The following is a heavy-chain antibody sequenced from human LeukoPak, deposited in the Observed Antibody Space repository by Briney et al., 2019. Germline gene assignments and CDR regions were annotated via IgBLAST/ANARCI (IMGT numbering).Heavy chain of an antibody. D-gene: IGHD3-22*01. CDR1: GYTFTSYG. V-gene: IGHV1-69*11. CDR2: INPSGGAT. J-gene: IGHJ3*02. Sequence: SVKVSCKASGYTFTSYGISWVRQAPGQGLEWMGIINPSGGATSYAQKFQGRVTITADESTSTAYMELSSLRSEDTAVYYCARDNGIVVVSAFDIWGQGTMVTVSS. CDR3: ARDNGIVVVSAFDI.